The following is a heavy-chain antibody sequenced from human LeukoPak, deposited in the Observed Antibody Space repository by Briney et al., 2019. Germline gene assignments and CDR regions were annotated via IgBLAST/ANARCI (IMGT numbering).Heavy chain of an antibody. J-gene: IGHJ6*02. Sequence: TSETLSLTCAVSGGSISSGGYSWSWIRQPPGKGLEWIGYIYHSGSTYYNPSLKSRVTISVDRSKNQFSLKLSSVTAADTAVYYCARTHGSGTYYYYYGMDVWGQGTTVTVSS. D-gene: IGHD3-10*01. CDR3: ARTHGSGTYYYYYGMDV. CDR2: IYHSGST. V-gene: IGHV4-30-2*01. CDR1: GGSISSGGYS.